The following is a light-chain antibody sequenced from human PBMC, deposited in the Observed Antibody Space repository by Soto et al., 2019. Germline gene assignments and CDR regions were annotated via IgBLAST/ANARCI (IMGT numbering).Light chain of an antibody. Sequence: DIQMTQSPSTLSASVGDRVIITCRASQSVNRWLAWYQQKPGKAPKLLIYDVSSLGGGVPSRFSGRGSGTEFTLTISSLQPDDFATYYCQQYSSYSITFGQGTRLEIK. CDR2: DVS. CDR1: QSVNRW. V-gene: IGKV1-5*01. J-gene: IGKJ5*01. CDR3: QQYSSYSIT.